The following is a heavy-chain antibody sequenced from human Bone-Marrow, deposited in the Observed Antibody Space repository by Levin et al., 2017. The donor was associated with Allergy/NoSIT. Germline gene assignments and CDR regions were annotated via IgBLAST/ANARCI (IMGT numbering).Heavy chain of an antibody. CDR2: ISYDGGRK. J-gene: IGHJ4*02. Sequence: GESLKISCAASGFTFSAFGMHWVRQPPGRGLEWVAVISYDGGRKFYADSVKGRFTISRDNSKNTHYLQMNSLRAEDTAVYYCTRDRGEWGQFYFDYWGQGILVTVSS. CDR3: TRDRGEWGQFYFDY. D-gene: IGHD1-26*01. CDR1: GFTFSAFG. V-gene: IGHV3-33*01.